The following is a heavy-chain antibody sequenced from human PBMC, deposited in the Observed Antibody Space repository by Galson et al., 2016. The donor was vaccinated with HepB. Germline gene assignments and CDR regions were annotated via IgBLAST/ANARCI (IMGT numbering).Heavy chain of an antibody. V-gene: IGHV3-23*01. D-gene: IGHD1-1*01. CDR2: ISTRRTT. J-gene: IGHJ4*02. CDR3: AKERLVRRIFDH. CDR1: GFVFSNFG. Sequence: LRLSCAASGFVFSNFGLSWVRQAPGKGLEWVASISTRRTTYYSDSVQGRFTISRDNSNNTLYLQMNGLRAKDTAVYYCAKERLVRRIFDHWGQGTLLTVSS.